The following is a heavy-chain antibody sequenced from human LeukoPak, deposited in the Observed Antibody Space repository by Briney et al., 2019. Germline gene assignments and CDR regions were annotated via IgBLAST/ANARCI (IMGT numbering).Heavy chain of an antibody. D-gene: IGHD3-10*01. CDR2: IGVGSTDT. J-gene: IGHJ5*02. Sequence: GGSLRLSCEASGFTFSNYVMTWVRQAPGKGLEWVSTIGVGSTDTHYADSVKGRFSISRDNSKNKLYLQMNSLRAEDTAVYYCARYYYASGSRRWFVPWGQGTLVTVSS. CDR1: GFTFSNYV. V-gene: IGHV3-23*01. CDR3: ARYYYASGSRRWFVP.